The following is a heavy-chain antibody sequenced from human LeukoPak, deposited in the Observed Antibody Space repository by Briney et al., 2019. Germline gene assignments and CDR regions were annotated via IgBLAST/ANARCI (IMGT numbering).Heavy chain of an antibody. CDR3: AKGPFTVTTSPYEYFQH. V-gene: IGHV3-30*07. CDR1: GFTFSSYA. J-gene: IGHJ1*01. D-gene: IGHD4-17*01. CDR2: ISYDGSNK. Sequence: GRSLRLSCAASGFTFSSYAMPWVRQAPGKGLEWVAVISYDGSNKYYADSVKGRFTISRDNSKNTLYLQMNSLRAEDTAVYYCAKGPFTVTTSPYEYFQHWGQGTLVTVSS.